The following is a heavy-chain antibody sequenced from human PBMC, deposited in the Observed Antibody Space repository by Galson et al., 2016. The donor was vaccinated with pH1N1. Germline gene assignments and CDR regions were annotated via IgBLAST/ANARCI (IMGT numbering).Heavy chain of an antibody. CDR1: GGTFGSFG. CDR2: IIPIFNTV. V-gene: IGHV1-69*13. Sequence: SVKVSCKASGGTFGSFGINWVRQAPGQGLEWMGGIIPIFNTVKYAQNFQGRVTITADESTTTAYMELSSLRSEDTAMYYCAREDYYDTDLSDWYFDLWGRGTLPTVSS. J-gene: IGHJ2*01. D-gene: IGHD3-22*01. CDR3: AREDYYDTDLSDWYFDL.